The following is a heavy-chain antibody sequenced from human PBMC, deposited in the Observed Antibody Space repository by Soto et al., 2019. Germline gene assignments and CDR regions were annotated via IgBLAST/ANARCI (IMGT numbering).Heavy chain of an antibody. J-gene: IGHJ6*02. CDR2: IIPIFGTA. CDR3: ARDAYSRSYTSYYPYGMDV. CDR1: GGTFSSYA. D-gene: IGHD1-26*01. V-gene: IGHV1-69*12. Sequence: QVQLVQSGAEVKKPGSSVKVSCKASGGTFSSYAISWVRQAPGQGLEWMGGIIPIFGTANYAQKFQGRVTLTADESTSTAYMELRSLRSEDTAVYYCARDAYSRSYTSYYPYGMDVWGQGTTVTVSS.